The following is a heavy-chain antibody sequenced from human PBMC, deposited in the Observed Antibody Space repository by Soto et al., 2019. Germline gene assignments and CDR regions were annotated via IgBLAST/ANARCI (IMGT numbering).Heavy chain of an antibody. D-gene: IGHD3-16*02. CDR3: ARGVVLLRLGELSLGY. CDR2: MNPNSGNT. Sequence: QVQLVQSGAEVKKPGASVKVSCKASGYTFTSYDINWVRQATGQGLEWMGWMNPNSGNTGYAQKFQGRVTMTRNTSISTADMARSSLRSEDTAVYYCARGVVLLRLGELSLGYWGQGTLVTVSS. J-gene: IGHJ4*02. V-gene: IGHV1-8*01. CDR1: GYTFTSYD.